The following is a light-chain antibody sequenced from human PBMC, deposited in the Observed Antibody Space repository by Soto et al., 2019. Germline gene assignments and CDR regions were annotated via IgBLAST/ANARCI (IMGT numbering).Light chain of an antibody. V-gene: IGLV2-11*01. Sequence: QSALTQPRSVSGSPGQSVTISCTGTSSDVGGSKYVSGYQQHPGKAPKLMIYDVSKRPSGVPDRFSGSKSGNTASLTISGLQAEDEADYYCCSYAGIFVVFGGGTKLTVL. CDR1: SSDVGGSKY. CDR2: DVS. J-gene: IGLJ2*01. CDR3: CSYAGIFVV.